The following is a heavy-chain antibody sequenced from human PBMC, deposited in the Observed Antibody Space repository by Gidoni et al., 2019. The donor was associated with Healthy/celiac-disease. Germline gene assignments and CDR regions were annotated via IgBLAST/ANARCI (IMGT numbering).Heavy chain of an antibody. CDR2: IYHSGST. CDR3: ATYYYDSSGYYYFDY. J-gene: IGHJ4*02. V-gene: IGHV4-38-2*01. CDR1: GYSISSGYY. D-gene: IGHD3-22*01. Sequence: QVQLQESGPGLVKPSETLSLPCAVSGYSISSGYYWGWIRQPPGKGLEWIGSIYHSGSTYYNPSLKSRVTISVDTSKNQFSLKLSSVTAADTAVYYCATYYYDSSGYYYFDYWGQGTLVTVSS.